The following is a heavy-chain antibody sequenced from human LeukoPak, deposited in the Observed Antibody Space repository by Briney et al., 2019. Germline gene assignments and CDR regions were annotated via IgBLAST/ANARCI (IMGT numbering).Heavy chain of an antibody. CDR1: GGSISSSSYY. V-gene: IGHV4-39*01. D-gene: IGHD6-13*01. J-gene: IGHJ4*02. CDR2: IYYSGST. CDR3: ARLGSYSSSAPFDY. Sequence: SETLSLTCTVSGGSISSSSYYWGWIRQPPGKGLEWIGSIYYSGSTYYNPSLKSRVTISVDTSKNQFSLKLSSVTAADTAVYCCARLGSYSSSAPFDYWGQGTLVTVSS.